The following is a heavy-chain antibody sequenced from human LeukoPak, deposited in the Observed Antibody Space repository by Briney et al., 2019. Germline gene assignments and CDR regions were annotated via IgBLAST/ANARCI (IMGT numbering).Heavy chain of an antibody. V-gene: IGHV3-23*01. Sequence: GGSLRLSCAASGFTFSTYWMSWVRQAPGKGLEWVSAISGSGGSTYYADSVKGRFTISRDNSKNTLYLQMNSLRAEDTAVYYCAKDLVGNYCDSSGCFDYWGQGTLVTVSS. CDR1: GFTFSTYW. J-gene: IGHJ4*02. CDR2: ISGSGGST. CDR3: AKDLVGNYCDSSGCFDY. D-gene: IGHD3-22*01.